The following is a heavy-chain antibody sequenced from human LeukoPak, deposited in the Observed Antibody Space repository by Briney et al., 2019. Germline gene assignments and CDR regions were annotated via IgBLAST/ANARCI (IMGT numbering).Heavy chain of an antibody. D-gene: IGHD6-13*01. CDR2: ISGSGGST. V-gene: IGHV3-23*01. CDR1: GFTFSSYA. CDR3: TRDGIMAAAGNDFDY. Sequence: PGGSLRLSCAASGFTFSSYAMSWVRQAPGKGLEWVSAISGSGGSTYYADSVKGRLTISRDNARNTVYLQMNSLRAEDTAVYYCTRDGIMAAAGNDFDYWGQGTLVTVSS. J-gene: IGHJ4*02.